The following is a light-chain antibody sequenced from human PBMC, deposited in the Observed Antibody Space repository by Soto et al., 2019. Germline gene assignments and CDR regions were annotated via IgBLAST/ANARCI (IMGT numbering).Light chain of an antibody. CDR2: NVS. V-gene: IGLV2-11*01. CDR1: TTNVATYNY. Sequence: QSVLTQPLSVSGSPGQSVTISCTGTTTNVATYNYVSWYQHHPGKAPKLILYNVSERPSGVSDRFSGSKSGNAASLTISGLQADDEDDYYCCSYEGSSNWLFGGGTKLTVL. CDR3: CSYEGSSNWL. J-gene: IGLJ3*02.